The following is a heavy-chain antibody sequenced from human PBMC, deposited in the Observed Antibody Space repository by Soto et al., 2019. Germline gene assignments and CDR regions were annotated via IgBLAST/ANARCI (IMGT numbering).Heavy chain of an antibody. V-gene: IGHV3-21*01. CDR2: ISSGNRYI. CDR1: GFSFSSYG. CDR3: ATYYGSGSTPLDY. J-gene: IGHJ4*01. Sequence: GGSLRLSCAASGFSFSSYGMNGVRQAPGKGLEWVSSISSGNRYIYYADSVKGRFTISRDNAKNSLYLQMNSLRAEDTAVYYCATYYGSGSTPLDYWGHGTLVTFSS. D-gene: IGHD3-10*01.